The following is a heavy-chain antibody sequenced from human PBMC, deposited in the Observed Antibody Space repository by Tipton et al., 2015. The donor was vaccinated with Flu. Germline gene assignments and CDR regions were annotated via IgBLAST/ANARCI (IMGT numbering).Heavy chain of an antibody. V-gene: IGHV5-51*01. Sequence: QLVQSGAEVKKPGQSLRISCTASGYSFSTYWIGWVRQMPGKGLQWMGVIYPDDSDTRYSPSFQGQVTISADKSISTAYLQWDSLKASDTAMYYCVRHPYCTNAVCPPGYWYFDLWGRGTLVTVSS. D-gene: IGHD2-8*01. CDR3: VRHPYCTNAVCPPGYWYFDL. J-gene: IGHJ2*01. CDR2: IYPDDSDT. CDR1: GYSFSTYW.